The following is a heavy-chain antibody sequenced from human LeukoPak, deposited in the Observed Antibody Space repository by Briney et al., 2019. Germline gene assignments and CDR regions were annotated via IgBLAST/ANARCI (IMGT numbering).Heavy chain of an antibody. CDR2: ISYDGSNK. Sequence: AGGSLRLSCGTSGFTFRSYAMHWVRQAPGKGLEWVAVISYDGSNKYYADSVKGRFTISRDNSKNTLYLQMNSLRAEDTAVYYCARAPAYCGGDCYSPFDYWGQGTLVTVSS. CDR3: ARAPAYCGGDCYSPFDY. V-gene: IGHV3-30-3*01. D-gene: IGHD2-21*02. J-gene: IGHJ4*02. CDR1: GFTFRSYA.